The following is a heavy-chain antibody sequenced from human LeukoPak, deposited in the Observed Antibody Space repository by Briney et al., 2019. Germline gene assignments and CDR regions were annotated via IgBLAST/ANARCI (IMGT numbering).Heavy chain of an antibody. V-gene: IGHV4-39*01. CDR3: AIGDSSGYYGGYFDY. Sequence: PSETLSLTCTVSGGSISSSSYSWGWIRQPPGKGLEWIGSIYYSGGTYYNPSLKSRVTISVDTSKNQFSLKLSSVTAADTAVYYCAIGDSSGYYGGYFDYWGQGTLVTVSS. CDR2: IYYSGGT. CDR1: GGSISSSSYS. J-gene: IGHJ4*02. D-gene: IGHD3-22*01.